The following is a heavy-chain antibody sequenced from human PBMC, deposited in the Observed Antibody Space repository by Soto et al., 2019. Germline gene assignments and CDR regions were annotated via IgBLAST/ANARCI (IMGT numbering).Heavy chain of an antibody. V-gene: IGHV1-3*01. D-gene: IGHD6-6*01. CDR1: GYTFTSYA. J-gene: IGHJ4*02. Sequence: GASVKVSCKASGYTFTSYAMHWVRQAPGQRHEWMGWINAGNGNTKYSQKFQGRVTITRDTSASTAYMELSSLRSEDTAVYYCARDFRIAARRGFDYWGQGTLVTVSS. CDR3: ARDFRIAARRGFDY. CDR2: INAGNGNT.